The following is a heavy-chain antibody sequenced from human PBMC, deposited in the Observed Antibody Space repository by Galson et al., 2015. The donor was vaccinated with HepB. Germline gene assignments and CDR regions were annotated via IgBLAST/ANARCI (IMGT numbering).Heavy chain of an antibody. CDR1: GFTFSGHW. Sequence: SLRLSCAASGFTFSGHWMHWVRQAPGKGLIWVSRINSDGSSSSYADYVKGRFTISRDDAKNTLYLQLNSLRAEDTAIYYCARGRPGTFTVLGNWGQGTLGTFSS. J-gene: IGHJ4*02. CDR2: INSDGSSS. D-gene: IGHD1-1*01. CDR3: ARGRPGTFTVLGN. V-gene: IGHV3-74*01.